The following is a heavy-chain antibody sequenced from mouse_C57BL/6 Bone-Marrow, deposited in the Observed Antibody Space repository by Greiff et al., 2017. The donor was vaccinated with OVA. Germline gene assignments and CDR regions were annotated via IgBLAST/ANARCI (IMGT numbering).Heavy chain of an antibody. V-gene: IGHV14-4*01. CDR2: IDPENGDT. CDR3: TTGPYYFDY. Sequence: VQLQQSGAELVRPGASVKLSCTASGFNFKDDYMHWVKQRPEQGLEWIGWIDPENGDTEYASKFQGKATITADTSSNTAYLQLSSLTSEDTAVYYCTTGPYYFDYWGQGTTLTVSS. J-gene: IGHJ2*01. CDR1: GFNFKDDY.